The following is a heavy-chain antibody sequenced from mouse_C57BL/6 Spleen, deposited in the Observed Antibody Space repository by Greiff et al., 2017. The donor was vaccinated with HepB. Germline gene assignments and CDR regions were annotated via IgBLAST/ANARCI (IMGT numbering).Heavy chain of an antibody. D-gene: IGHD2-3*01. CDR2: ISNGGGST. Sequence: EVMLVESGGGLVQPGGSLKLSCAASGFTFSDYYMYWVRQTPGKRLEWVAYISNGGGSTYYPDTVKGRFTISRDNAKNTLYLQMSRLKSEDTAMYYCARRGGLLFYFDYWGQGTTLTVSS. J-gene: IGHJ2*01. V-gene: IGHV5-12*01. CDR3: ARRGGLLFYFDY. CDR1: GFTFSDYY.